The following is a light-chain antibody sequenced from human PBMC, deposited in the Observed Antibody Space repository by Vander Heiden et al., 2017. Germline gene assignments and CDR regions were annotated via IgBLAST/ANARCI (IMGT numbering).Light chain of an antibody. V-gene: IGLV1-40*01. CDR1: TTNLGAPCD. Sequence: QSLLTQPPSVSGAPGHTVTSSCTGATTNLGAPCDVHWSQQLPGPAPNLLIYHNSNRPSGVPDRVSGSKSGTSASLAITGLQAEDEADYFCQSYDTNLSGPLFGGGTKLTVL. J-gene: IGLJ2*01. CDR3: QSYDTNLSGPL. CDR2: HNS.